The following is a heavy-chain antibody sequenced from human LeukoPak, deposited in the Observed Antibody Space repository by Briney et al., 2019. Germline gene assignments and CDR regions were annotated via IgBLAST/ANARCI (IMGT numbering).Heavy chain of an antibody. D-gene: IGHD5-24*01. J-gene: IGHJ4*02. CDR3: ARRRDGYNYVGTDY. V-gene: IGHV5-51*01. CDR1: GYNFTNYW. Sequence: KYGESLQISCKGSGYNFTNYWIGWVRQLPGKGLEWMGIIYPGDSDTTYSPSFQGQVTISADKSISTAYLQWSSLKASDTAMYYCARRRDGYNYVGTDYWGQGTLVTVSS. CDR2: IYPGDSDT.